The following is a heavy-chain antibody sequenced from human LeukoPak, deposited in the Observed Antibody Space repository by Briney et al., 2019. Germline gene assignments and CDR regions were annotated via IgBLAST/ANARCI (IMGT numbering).Heavy chain of an antibody. D-gene: IGHD5-18*01. Sequence: ASVKVSCKASGYTFTGYYMHWVRQAPGQGLEWMGWISAYNGNTNYAQKLQGRVTMTTDTSTSTAYMELRSLRSDDTAVYYCARIVDTAMVGDYWGQGTLVTVSS. V-gene: IGHV1-18*04. CDR1: GYTFTGYY. CDR3: ARIVDTAMVGDY. J-gene: IGHJ4*02. CDR2: ISAYNGNT.